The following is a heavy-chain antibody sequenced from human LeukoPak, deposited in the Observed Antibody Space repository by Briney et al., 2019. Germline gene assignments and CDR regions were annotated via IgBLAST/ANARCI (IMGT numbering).Heavy chain of an antibody. D-gene: IGHD6-6*01. J-gene: IGHJ4*02. CDR2: INGNGGSR. Sequence: ETLSLTCTVSGGSISSYYWSWIRQPPGKGLEWVSGINGNGGSRGYAASVKGRFTISRDNANNSLYLQMNSLRAEDTAFYYCARGSSFHNYWGQGTLVTVSS. CDR3: ARGSSFHNY. CDR1: GGSISSYY. V-gene: IGHV3-20*04.